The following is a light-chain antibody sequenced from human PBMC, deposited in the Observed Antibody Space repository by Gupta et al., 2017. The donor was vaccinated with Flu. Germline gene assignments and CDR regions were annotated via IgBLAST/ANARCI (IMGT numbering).Light chain of an antibody. Sequence: SYELTQPPSVSVSPGQTANIRSSSDKLGDKFVSWYQQRTGQSPMLVIHQSNLRPSGIPGRFSGLSSVNTATLTITGAQTVDEADYYCQAYYTAFAVFGGGTKLTVL. CDR3: QAYYTAFAV. V-gene: IGLV3-1*01. J-gene: IGLJ3*02. CDR1: KLGDKF. CDR2: QSN.